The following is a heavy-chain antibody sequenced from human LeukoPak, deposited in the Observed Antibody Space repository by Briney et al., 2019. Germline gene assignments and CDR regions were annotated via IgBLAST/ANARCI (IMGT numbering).Heavy chain of an antibody. Sequence: GGSLRLSCTASGFTFTTYWMSWVRQAPGRGLEWVASIRQDGSDKYYVDSVKGRFTISRDNARNSLNLQMNSLRAEDTALYYCARLTGGYYYYYMDAWGKGTTVTVSS. D-gene: IGHD1-14*01. J-gene: IGHJ6*03. CDR3: ARLTGGYYYYYMDA. CDR1: GFTFTTYW. CDR2: IRQDGSDK. V-gene: IGHV3-7*03.